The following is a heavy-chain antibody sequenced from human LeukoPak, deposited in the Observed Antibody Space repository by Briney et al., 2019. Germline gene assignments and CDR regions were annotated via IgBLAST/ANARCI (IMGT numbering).Heavy chain of an antibody. D-gene: IGHD1-26*01. J-gene: IGHJ6*02. CDR2: ISWNSGSI. CDR3: AKDRQWELLNGMDV. CDR1: RFTFDDYA. Sequence: GRSLRLSCAASRFTFDDYAMHWVRQAPGKGLKWVSGISWNSGSIGYADSVKGRFTISRDNAKNSLYLQMNSLRAEDTALYYCAKDRQWELLNGMDVWGQGTTVTVSS. V-gene: IGHV3-9*01.